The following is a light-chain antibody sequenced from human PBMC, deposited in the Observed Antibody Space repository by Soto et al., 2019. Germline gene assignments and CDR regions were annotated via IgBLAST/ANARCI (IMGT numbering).Light chain of an antibody. Sequence: EIVLRQSPGTLSLSSGERATLSCRASQSVSSDLAWYHQKPGQAPRILIHGASTRATGIPARFSGSGSGTEFTLTINSLQSEDFAVYYCQQYNNWPRTFGQGTKVDIK. CDR1: QSVSSD. CDR3: QQYNNWPRT. V-gene: IGKV3-15*01. CDR2: GAS. J-gene: IGKJ1*01.